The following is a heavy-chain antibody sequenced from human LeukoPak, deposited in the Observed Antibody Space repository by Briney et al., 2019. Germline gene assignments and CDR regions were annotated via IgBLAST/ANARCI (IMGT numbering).Heavy chain of an antibody. D-gene: IGHD3-10*01. V-gene: IGHV1-46*01. Sequence: ASVTVSCKASGYTFTSYYMHWVRQAPGQGLEWMGIINPSGGSTSYAQKFQGRVTMTRDTSTSTVYMELSSLRSEDTAVCYCARGTLWFGELFKSYYYYYGMDVWGQGTTVTVSS. CDR2: INPSGGST. CDR1: GYTFTSYY. CDR3: ARGTLWFGELFKSYYYYYGMDV. J-gene: IGHJ6*02.